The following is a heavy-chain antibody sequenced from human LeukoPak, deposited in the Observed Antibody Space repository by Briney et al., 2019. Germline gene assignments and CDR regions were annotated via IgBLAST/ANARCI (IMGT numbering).Heavy chain of an antibody. CDR2: ISAGGGIT. D-gene: IGHD1-26*01. Sequence: GGSLRLSCAASAFTFRISAMSWVRQAPGKGLQWVSGISAGGGITYYADSVKGRFTISRDNSKNTLYLQMNTLRAEDTAVYYCAKRGSGGYDYWGQGTLVTVSS. CDR3: AKRGSGGYDY. J-gene: IGHJ4*02. CDR1: AFTFRISA. V-gene: IGHV3-23*01.